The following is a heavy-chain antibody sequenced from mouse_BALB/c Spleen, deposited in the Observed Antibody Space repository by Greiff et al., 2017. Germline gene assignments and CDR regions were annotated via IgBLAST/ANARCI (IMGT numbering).Heavy chain of an antibody. CDR1: GYTFTSYY. Sequence: QVQLKQPGAELVKPGASVKLSCKASGYTFTSYYMYWVKQRPGQGLEWIGGINPSNGGTNFNEKFKSKATLTVDKSSSTAYMQLSSLTSEDSAVYYCTLLRLRRSGFAYWGQGTLVTVSA. D-gene: IGHD1-2*01. J-gene: IGHJ3*01. CDR2: INPSNGGT. V-gene: IGHV1S81*02. CDR3: TLLRLRRSGFAY.